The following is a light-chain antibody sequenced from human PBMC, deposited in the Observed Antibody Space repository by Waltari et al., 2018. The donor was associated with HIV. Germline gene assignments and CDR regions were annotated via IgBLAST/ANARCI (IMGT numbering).Light chain of an antibody. J-gene: IGLJ2*01. Sequence: LTQPASVSGSPGQSITISCTGTSSDVGGYNYVSWYQQHPGKAPKLMIYDVTNRPSGVSNRFSGSKSGNTASLTISGLQAEDEADYYCQSYETSNPVVFGGGTKLTVL. CDR1: SSDVGGYNY. V-gene: IGLV2-14*01. CDR2: DVT. CDR3: QSYETSNPVV.